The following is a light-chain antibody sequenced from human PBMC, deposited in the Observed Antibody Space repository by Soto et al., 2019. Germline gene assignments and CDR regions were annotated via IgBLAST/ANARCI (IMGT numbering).Light chain of an antibody. V-gene: IGKV3-20*01. CDR1: QSVSRSY. CDR3: QQYGSSPPWT. CDR2: GAS. J-gene: IGKJ1*01. Sequence: EIVLTQSPGTLSLSPGERATLSCRASQSVSRSYLAWYQQKPGQAPRLLIYGASSRATGIPDRFSGSGSGTHFTLTISRLEPEDFAVYYCQQYGSSPPWTFGQGTKVVIK.